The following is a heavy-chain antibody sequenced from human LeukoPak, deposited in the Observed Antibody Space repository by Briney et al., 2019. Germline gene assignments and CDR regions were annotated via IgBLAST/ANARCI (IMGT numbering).Heavy chain of an antibody. J-gene: IGHJ5*02. V-gene: IGHV3-15*01. D-gene: IGHD3-22*01. CDR2: IKSKTDGGTT. CDR3: TTLVIA. CDR1: GFTFSNAW. Sequence: GGSLRLSCAASGFTFSNAWMSWVRQAPGKGLEWVSRIKSKTDGGTTDYAAPVKGRFTISRDDSKNTLYLQMNSLKTEDTAVYYCTTLVIAWGQGTLVTVSS.